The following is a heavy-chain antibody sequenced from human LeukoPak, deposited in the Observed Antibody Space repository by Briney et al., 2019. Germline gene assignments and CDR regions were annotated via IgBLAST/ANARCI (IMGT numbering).Heavy chain of an antibody. J-gene: IGHJ6*02. V-gene: IGHV4-31*03. Sequence: SETLSLTCTVSGGSTSSGGYYWSWIRQHPGKGLEWIGYIYYSGSTYYNPSLKSRVTISVDTSKNQFSLKLSSVTAADTAVYYCARDLIVVVPAATYYYGMDVWGQGTTVTVSS. CDR1: GGSTSSGGYY. D-gene: IGHD2-2*01. CDR2: IYYSGST. CDR3: ARDLIVVVPAATYYYGMDV.